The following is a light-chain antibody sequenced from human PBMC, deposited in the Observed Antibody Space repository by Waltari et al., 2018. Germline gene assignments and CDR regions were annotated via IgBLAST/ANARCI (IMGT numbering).Light chain of an antibody. CDR1: QGISSY. V-gene: IGKV1-16*01. Sequence: DIQMTQSPSSLSASVGDTVTITCRASQGISSYLAWYQQKPGKAPKRLIYAASTLQSGVPSRFSGSGYGTDFTLTISSLQPEDFASYYCQQHNSHPFTFGPGTKLDIK. CDR3: QQHNSHPFT. CDR2: AAS. J-gene: IGKJ3*01.